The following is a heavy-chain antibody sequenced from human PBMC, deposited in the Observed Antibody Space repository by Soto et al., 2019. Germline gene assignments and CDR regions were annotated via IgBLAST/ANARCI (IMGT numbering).Heavy chain of an antibody. J-gene: IGHJ6*03. Sequence: QVQLQQWGAGLLKPSETLSLTCAVYGGSFSGYYWSWIRQPPGKGLEWIGEINHSGSTNYNPSLKSRVTKSVDTSKNQFSLKLSSVTAADTAVYYCAKAYSSPFPTPYYYYYMDVWGKGTTVTVSS. D-gene: IGHD6-13*01. CDR1: GGSFSGYY. CDR2: INHSGST. V-gene: IGHV4-34*01. CDR3: AKAYSSPFPTPYYYYYMDV.